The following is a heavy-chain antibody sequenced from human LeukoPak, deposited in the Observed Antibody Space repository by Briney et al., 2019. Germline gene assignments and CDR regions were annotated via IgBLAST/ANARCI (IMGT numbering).Heavy chain of an antibody. CDR2: IDPSDSYT. CDR3: TRHVLIEAVWWFDP. V-gene: IGHV5-10-1*01. Sequence: GESLKISCKGSGYSFTNYWISWVRQMPGKGLEWMGRIDPSDSYTKYSPSFQGHVTISADKSISTAYLQWTSLKASDTAMYYCTRHVLIEAVWWFDPWGQGTLVTVSS. D-gene: IGHD6-13*01. CDR1: GYSFTNYW. J-gene: IGHJ5*02.